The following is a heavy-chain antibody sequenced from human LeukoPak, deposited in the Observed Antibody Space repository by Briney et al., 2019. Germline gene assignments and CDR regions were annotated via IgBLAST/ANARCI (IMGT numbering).Heavy chain of an antibody. CDR2: IYYSGST. CDR3: ARAFITIFGVVINAFDI. D-gene: IGHD3-3*01. CDR1: GGSISSSSYY. Sequence: SETLSLTCTVSGGSISSSSYYWGWIRQPPGKGLEWIGSIYYSGSTYYNPSLKSRVTISVDTSQNQFSLKLSSVTAADTALYYCARAFITIFGVVINAFDIWGQGTMVTVSS. J-gene: IGHJ3*02. V-gene: IGHV4-39*07.